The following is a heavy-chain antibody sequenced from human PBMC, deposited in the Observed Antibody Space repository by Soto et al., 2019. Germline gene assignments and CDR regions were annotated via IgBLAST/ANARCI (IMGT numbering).Heavy chain of an antibody. CDR3: ARAAESVVRGLYGMDV. J-gene: IGHJ6*01. Sequence: EVQLVESGGGLVQPGGSLRLSCAASGFSFGSHEMNWVRQVPGKGLEWISYISTSGSTIDYADSVKGRFTISRDNAKDSLYMQMNSLRVEDTAVYYCARAAESVVRGLYGMDVWGQGTTVTVSS. CDR2: ISTSGSTI. V-gene: IGHV3-48*03. D-gene: IGHD3-10*01. CDR1: GFSFGSHE.